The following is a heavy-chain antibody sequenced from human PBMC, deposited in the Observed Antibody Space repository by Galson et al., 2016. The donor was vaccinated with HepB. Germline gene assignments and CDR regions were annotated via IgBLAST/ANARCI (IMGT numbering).Heavy chain of an antibody. CDR3: ARRGAIGSDFDY. D-gene: IGHD5/OR15-5a*01. J-gene: IGHJ4*02. CDR2: IIPISGTA. CDR1: GGTFSTYA. V-gene: IGHV1-69*13. Sequence: SVKVSCKASGGTFSTYAISWVRQAPGQGLEWMGGIIPISGTADYAQKFQGRVTITADESTSPSYMELSSLRSEDTAVYYCARRGAIGSDFDYWGQGTLVTVSS.